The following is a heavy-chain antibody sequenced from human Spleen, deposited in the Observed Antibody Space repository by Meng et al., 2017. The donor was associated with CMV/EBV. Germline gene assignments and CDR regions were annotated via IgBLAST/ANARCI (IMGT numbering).Heavy chain of an antibody. D-gene: IGHD2-2*01. V-gene: IGHV1-8*02. Sequence: ASVKVSCKASGYTFTDFYIHWVRLAPGQGLEWMGWMNPNSGNTGYAQKFQGRVTMTRNTSISTAYMELSSLRSEDTAVYYCASMPVGSTSCFNPSHYYYGMDVWGQGTTVTVSS. J-gene: IGHJ6*02. CDR3: ASMPVGSTSCFNPSHYYYGMDV. CDR2: MNPNSGNT. CDR1: GYTFTDFY.